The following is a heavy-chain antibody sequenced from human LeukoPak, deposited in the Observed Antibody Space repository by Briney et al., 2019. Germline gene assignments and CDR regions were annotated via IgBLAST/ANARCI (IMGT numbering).Heavy chain of an antibody. V-gene: IGHV1-2*02. D-gene: IGHD3-22*01. J-gene: IGHJ4*02. Sequence: ASVKVSCKASGYTFTGYYMHWVRQAPGHGLEWMGWINPNSGGTNYAQKFQGRVTMTRDTSISTAYMELSRLRSDDTAVYYCARESGPPYYYDSSGYFYWGQGTLVTVSS. CDR2: INPNSGGT. CDR1: GYTFTGYY. CDR3: ARESGPPYYYDSSGYFY.